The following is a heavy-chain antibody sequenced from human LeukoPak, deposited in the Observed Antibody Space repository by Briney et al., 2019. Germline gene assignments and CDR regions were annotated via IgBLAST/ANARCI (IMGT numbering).Heavy chain of an antibody. J-gene: IGHJ4*02. Sequence: SETLSLTCTVSGGSISSSSYYWGWIRQPPGKGLEWIGSIDYSGSTYYNPSLKSRVTISVDTSKNQFSLKLSSVTAADTAVYYCARTSWFGELLWPWDLDYWGQGTLVTVSS. D-gene: IGHD3-10*01. CDR2: IDYSGST. V-gene: IGHV4-39*01. CDR3: ARTSWFGELLWPWDLDY. CDR1: GGSISSSSYY.